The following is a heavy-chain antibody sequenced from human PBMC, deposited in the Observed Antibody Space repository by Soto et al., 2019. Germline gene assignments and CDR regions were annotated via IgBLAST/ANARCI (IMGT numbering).Heavy chain of an antibody. D-gene: IGHD1-1*01. V-gene: IGHV5-51*01. CDR1: GYNFGGYW. J-gene: IGHJ6*02. Sequence: GESLKISCKASGYNFGGYWIGWVRQMPGKGLEWMGTIFPGDSDTRYSPSFQGQVTISADTSINTAYLHWSSLKASDTAIYYCARRLSGPKEEYNAYYFYGLDVWGQGTTVTVSS. CDR2: IFPGDSDT. CDR3: ARRLSGPKEEYNAYYFYGLDV.